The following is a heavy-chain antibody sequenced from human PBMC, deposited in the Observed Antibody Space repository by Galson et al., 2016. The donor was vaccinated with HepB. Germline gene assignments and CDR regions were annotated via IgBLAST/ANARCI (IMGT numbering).Heavy chain of an antibody. Sequence: SVKVSCKASGYSFSSYGISWVRQAPGQGLVWLGWISTFNGYTKYAQKLQGRVTMTTDTSTSTAYMELRSLRSDDTAVYYCARDGLRFLEWLRDGMDVWGQGNTVTVSS. CDR1: GYSFSSYG. J-gene: IGHJ6*02. V-gene: IGHV1-18*01. CDR3: ARDGLRFLEWLRDGMDV. D-gene: IGHD3-3*01. CDR2: ISTFNGYT.